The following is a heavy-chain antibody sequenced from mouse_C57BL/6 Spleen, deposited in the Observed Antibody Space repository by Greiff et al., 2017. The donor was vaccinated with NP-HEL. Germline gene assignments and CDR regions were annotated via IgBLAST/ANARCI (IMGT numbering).Heavy chain of an antibody. CDR3: ARSDGYYFDY. CDR1: GYTFTDYY. J-gene: IGHJ2*01. D-gene: IGHD2-3*01. CDR2: INPYNGGT. Sequence: VQLLQSGPVLVKPGASVKMSCKASGYTFTDYYMNWVKQSHGKSLEWIGVINPYNGGTSYNQKFKGKDTLTVNKSSSTAYMELNSLTSEDSAVYYCARSDGYYFDYWGKGTTLTVSS. V-gene: IGHV1-19*01.